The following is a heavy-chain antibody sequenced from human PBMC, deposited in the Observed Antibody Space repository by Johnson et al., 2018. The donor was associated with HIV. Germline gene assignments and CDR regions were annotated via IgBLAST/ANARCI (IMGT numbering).Heavy chain of an antibody. V-gene: IGHV3-30-3*01. CDR1: GFTFSSYA. Sequence: QVQLVESGGGVVQPGRSLRLSCAASGFTFSSYAMHWVRQAPGKGLEWVAVISYDGSNKYYADSVKGRLIISRDNVNNSVYLQMNSLRGEDTAVYYCARVRGGRENAFDIWGQGTMVTVSS. CDR3: ARVRGGRENAFDI. J-gene: IGHJ3*02. D-gene: IGHD1-26*01. CDR2: ISYDGSNK.